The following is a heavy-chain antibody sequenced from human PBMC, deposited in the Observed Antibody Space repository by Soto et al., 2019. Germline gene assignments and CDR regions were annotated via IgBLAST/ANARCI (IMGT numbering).Heavy chain of an antibody. Sequence: GGSLRLSCAASGFTFSSYGMHWVRQAPGKGLEWVAVIWYDGSNKYYADSVKGRFTISRDNSKNTLYLQMNSLRAEDTAVYYCARVAYYYDSSGYGALDIWGQGTMVTV. J-gene: IGHJ3*02. V-gene: IGHV3-33*01. CDR1: GFTFSSYG. CDR2: IWYDGSNK. CDR3: ARVAYYYDSSGYGALDI. D-gene: IGHD3-22*01.